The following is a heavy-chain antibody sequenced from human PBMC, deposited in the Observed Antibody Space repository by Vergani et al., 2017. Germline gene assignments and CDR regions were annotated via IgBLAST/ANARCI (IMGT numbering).Heavy chain of an antibody. D-gene: IGHD2-2*01. Sequence: QVQLVQSGSELKKPGASVKVSCEASGYTFTDYAMTWVRQAPGQGLEWMGWINTNTGNPTYAQGFTGRFVFSLDTSVSTAYLQINSLKAEDTAVYYCARGVPYCSSTSCSNDAFDIWGQGTMVTVSS. CDR1: GYTFTDYA. CDR2: INTNTGNP. CDR3: ARGVPYCSSTSCSNDAFDI. J-gene: IGHJ3*02. V-gene: IGHV7-4-1*02.